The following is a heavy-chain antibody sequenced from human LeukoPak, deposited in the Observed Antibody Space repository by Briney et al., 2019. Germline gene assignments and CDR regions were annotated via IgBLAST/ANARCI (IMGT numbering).Heavy chain of an antibody. Sequence: ASVTVSCKASGYTFTGYYMHWVRQAPGQGLEWMGWINPDSGGTNYAQKFQGRVTMTRDTSISTAYMELSRLRSDDTAVYYCARIAYYYDSSGYCLGYWGQGTLVTVSS. CDR1: GYTFTGYY. CDR3: ARIAYYYDSSGYCLGY. V-gene: IGHV1-2*02. CDR2: INPDSGGT. D-gene: IGHD3-22*01. J-gene: IGHJ4*02.